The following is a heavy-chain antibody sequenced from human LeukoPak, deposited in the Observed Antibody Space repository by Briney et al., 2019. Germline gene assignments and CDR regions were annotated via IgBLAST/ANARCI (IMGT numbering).Heavy chain of an antibody. Sequence: PGRSLRLSCAASGFIFSSYWMHWVRQAPGKGLVWVSRIKSDGSSTSYADSVKGRFTISRDNAKNTLYLQMNSLRAEDTAVYYCARRGAATDSFDIWGQGTMVTVSS. D-gene: IGHD1-26*01. CDR1: GFIFSSYW. CDR3: ARRGAATDSFDI. V-gene: IGHV3-74*01. J-gene: IGHJ3*02. CDR2: IKSDGSST.